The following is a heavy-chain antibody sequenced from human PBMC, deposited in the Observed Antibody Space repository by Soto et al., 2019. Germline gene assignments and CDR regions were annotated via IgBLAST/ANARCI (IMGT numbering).Heavy chain of an antibody. Sequence: VASVKVSCKASGYTFTSYAMHWVRQAPGQRLEWMGWINAGNGNTKYSQKFQGRVTITRDTSASTAYMELSSLRSEDTAVYYCARNEGNYYDSSGYYTRDYYYYGMDVWGQGTTVTVSS. CDR2: INAGNGNT. V-gene: IGHV1-3*01. D-gene: IGHD3-22*01. CDR1: GYTFTSYA. CDR3: ARNEGNYYDSSGYYTRDYYYYGMDV. J-gene: IGHJ6*02.